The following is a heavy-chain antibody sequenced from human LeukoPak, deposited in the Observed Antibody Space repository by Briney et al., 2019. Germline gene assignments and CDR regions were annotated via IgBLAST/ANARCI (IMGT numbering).Heavy chain of an antibody. Sequence: ASVKVSGKVSGYTLTELSMHWVRQAPGKGLEWMGGFDPEDGEAIYAQKFQGRVTMTEDTSTDTAYMELSSLRSEDTAVYYCATWGSGSQPEARAFDYWGQGTLVTVSS. V-gene: IGHV1-24*01. CDR3: ATWGSGSQPEARAFDY. CDR2: FDPEDGEA. D-gene: IGHD1-26*01. CDR1: GYTLTELS. J-gene: IGHJ4*02.